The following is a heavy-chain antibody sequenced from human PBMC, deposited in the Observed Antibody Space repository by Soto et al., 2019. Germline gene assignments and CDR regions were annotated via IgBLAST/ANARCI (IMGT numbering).Heavy chain of an antibody. J-gene: IGHJ6*02. V-gene: IGHV1-69*13. D-gene: IGHD3-3*01. CDR1: GGTFSSYA. CDR2: IIPIFGTA. CDR3: AREKTGPAGSIFGVVIRPDYYYYGMDV. Sequence: ASVKVSCKASGGTFSSYAISWVRQAPGQGLEWMGGIIPIFGTANYAQKFQGRVTITADESTSTAYMELSSLRSEDTAVYYCAREKTGPAGSIFGVVIRPDYYYYGMDVWGQGTTVTVSS.